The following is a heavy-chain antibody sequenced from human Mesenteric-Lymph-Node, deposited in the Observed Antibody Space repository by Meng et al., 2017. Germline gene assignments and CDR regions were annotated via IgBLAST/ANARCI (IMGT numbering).Heavy chain of an antibody. CDR3: ARDPRALDY. J-gene: IGHJ4*02. V-gene: IGHV3-7*01. CDR2: IKQDGSER. Sequence: GESLKISCAASGFTFSSYCMSWVRQAPGKGLEMVANIKQDGSERYYVDSVKGRFTISRENAKNSLYLQMNSLRAEDTALYYCARDPRALDYWGQGTLVTVSS. CDR1: GFTFSSYC.